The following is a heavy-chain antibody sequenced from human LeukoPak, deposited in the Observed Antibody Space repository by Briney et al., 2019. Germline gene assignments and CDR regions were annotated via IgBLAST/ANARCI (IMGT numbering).Heavy chain of an antibody. CDR1: GFTFSSYS. D-gene: IGHD6-13*01. V-gene: IGHV3-21*01. Sequence: PGGSLRLSCAASGFTFSSYSMNWVRQAPGKGLEWVSSISSSSSYIYYADSVKGRFTISRDNAKNSLYLQMNSLRAEDTAVYYCARVSSSSWSTPFDYWGQGTLVTVSS. J-gene: IGHJ4*02. CDR2: ISSSSSYI. CDR3: ARVSSSSWSTPFDY.